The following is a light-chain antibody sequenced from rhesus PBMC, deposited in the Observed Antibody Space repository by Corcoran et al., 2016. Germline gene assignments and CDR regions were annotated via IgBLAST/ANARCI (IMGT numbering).Light chain of an antibody. CDR3: QHYYSTPFT. V-gene: IGKV1-25*01. CDR1: QGITND. J-gene: IGKJ3*01. Sequence: DIQMTQSPSSLSASVGDRVTITCRASQGITNDLAWYQQNPGETPKLLIDEASSLQSGIPSRFSGSGSGTDFTLTLSSMQPEDFATYYCQHYYSTPFTFCPGTKLDIK. CDR2: EAS.